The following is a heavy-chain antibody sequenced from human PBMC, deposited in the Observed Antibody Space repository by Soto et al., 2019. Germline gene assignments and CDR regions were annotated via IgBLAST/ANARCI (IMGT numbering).Heavy chain of an antibody. V-gene: IGHV3-23*01. CDR2: ISGSGGST. CDR3: AKDGAPPEYGPIDY. CDR1: GFTFSSYA. Sequence: GGSLRLSCAASGFTFSSYAMSWVRQAPGKGLEWVSAISGSGGSTYYADSVKGRFTISRDNSKNTLYLQMNSLRAEDTAVYYCAKDGAPPEYGPIDYWGQGTLVTVSS. D-gene: IGHD3-10*01. J-gene: IGHJ4*02.